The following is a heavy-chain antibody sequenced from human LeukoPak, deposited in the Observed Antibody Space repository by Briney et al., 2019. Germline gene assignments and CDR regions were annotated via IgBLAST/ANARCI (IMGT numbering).Heavy chain of an antibody. CDR2: INPNSGGT. D-gene: IGHD2-15*01. CDR1: GYTFTGYF. V-gene: IGHV1-2*02. Sequence: EASVKVSCKASGYTFTGYFMHWVRQAPGQGLEWMGWINPNSGGTNYAQKFQGRVTMTRDTSISTAYMELSRLRSDDTAVYYCARVGTPVYYNGMDVWGQGTTGTLSS. CDR3: ARVGTPVYYNGMDV. J-gene: IGHJ6*02.